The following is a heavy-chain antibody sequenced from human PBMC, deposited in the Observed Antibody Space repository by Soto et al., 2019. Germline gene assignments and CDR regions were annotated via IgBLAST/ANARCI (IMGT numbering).Heavy chain of an antibody. CDR1: GATVSGDRYY. Sequence: PSDTLTLSCTVSGATVSGDRYYWAWIRQPPGRGLEWIGYIYYSVGTTYNPSLKRRITMSLDTSKNQISLKLKSVTAADTAVYYCARDVGYSRNWGICYFEHWGQGALVTASS. CDR3: ARDVGYSRNWGICYFEH. J-gene: IGHJ4*02. CDR2: IYYSVGT. D-gene: IGHD6-13*01. V-gene: IGHV4-61*01.